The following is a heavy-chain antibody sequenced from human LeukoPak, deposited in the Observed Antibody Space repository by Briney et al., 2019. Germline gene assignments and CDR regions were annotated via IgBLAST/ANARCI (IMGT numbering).Heavy chain of an antibody. J-gene: IGHJ4*02. V-gene: IGHV4-39*02. D-gene: IGHD3-10*01. CDR3: AKLVHDFYGSGTYFPSQ. CDR1: GGSFSSTNDY. CDR2: IYYTGGT. Sequence: SETLSLTCTVSGGSFSSTNDYWGWIRQPPGEGLEWIATIYYTGGTYYNPSLKSRVTISVDTSKNHFSLKLSSVNAADTAVYYCAKLVHDFYGSGTYFPSQWGQGTLVTVSS.